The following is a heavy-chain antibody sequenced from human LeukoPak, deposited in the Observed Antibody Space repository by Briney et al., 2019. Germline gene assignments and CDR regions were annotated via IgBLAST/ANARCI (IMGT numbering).Heavy chain of an antibody. CDR2: ISYDGSNK. Sequence: AGGSLRLSCAASGFTFSNYSMHWVRQAPGKGLEWVAVISYDGSNKYYADSVKGRFTISRDNSKNTLYLQMNGLRAEDTAVYYCAKNQDAGYSSSCLDYWGQGTLVTVSS. V-gene: IGHV3-30*18. J-gene: IGHJ4*02. D-gene: IGHD6-13*01. CDR1: GFTFSNYS. CDR3: AKNQDAGYSSSCLDY.